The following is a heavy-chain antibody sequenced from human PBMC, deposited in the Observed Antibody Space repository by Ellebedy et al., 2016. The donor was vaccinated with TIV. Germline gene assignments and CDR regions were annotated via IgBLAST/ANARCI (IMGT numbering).Heavy chain of an antibody. CDR1: GFTFSSYA. J-gene: IGHJ4*02. D-gene: IGHD3-10*01. V-gene: IGHV4-34*01. CDR2: INHSGSS. CDR3: ARAPPTSGTLFY. Sequence: SXAASGFTFSSYAMSWIRQSPGKGLEWIGEINHSGSSKYNPSLKNRVTISVDTSKNQFSLKLSSVTAADTAFYYCARAPPTSGTLFYWGQGTLVTVSS.